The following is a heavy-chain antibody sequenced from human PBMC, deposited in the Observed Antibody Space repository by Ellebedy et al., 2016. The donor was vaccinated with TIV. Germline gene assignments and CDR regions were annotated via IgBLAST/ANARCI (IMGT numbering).Heavy chain of an antibody. V-gene: IGHV3-7*01. J-gene: IGHJ6*02. D-gene: IGHD4-17*01. CDR2: IRLDGGDK. Sequence: GESLKISCVASGFSFSSYWMTWVRQAPGKGLEWVANIRLDGGDKYYVDSVKGRFTVSRDTAKNSLYLQMNSLSVEDSGLYYCARDGAYGDFSPGQYGMDVWGQGTTVTVS. CDR1: GFSFSSYW. CDR3: ARDGAYGDFSPGQYGMDV.